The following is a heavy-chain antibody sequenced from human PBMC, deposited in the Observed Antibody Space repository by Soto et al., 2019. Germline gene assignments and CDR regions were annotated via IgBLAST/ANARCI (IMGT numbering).Heavy chain of an antibody. D-gene: IGHD6-19*01. CDR1: GGTFSSYA. CDR2: IIPIFGTA. Sequence: GASVKVSCKASGGTFSSYAISWVRQAPGQGLEWMGGIIPIFGTANYAQKFQGRVTITADESTSTAYMELSSLRSEDTAVYYCARLESIAVASDYYYYGMDVWGQGTTVTVSS. CDR3: ARLESIAVASDYYYYGMDV. J-gene: IGHJ6*02. V-gene: IGHV1-69*13.